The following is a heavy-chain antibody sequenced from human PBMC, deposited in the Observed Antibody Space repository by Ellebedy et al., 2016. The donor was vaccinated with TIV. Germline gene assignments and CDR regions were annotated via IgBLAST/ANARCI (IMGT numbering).Heavy chain of an antibody. D-gene: IGHD2-8*01. CDR3: ARDLRGGDIVLMPYGMDV. CDR1: GFTFSSYG. Sequence: GGSLRLSCAASGFTFSSYGMHWVRQAPGKGLEWVAVIWYDGSNKYYADSVKGRFTISRDNSKNTLYLQMNSLRAEDTAVYYCARDLRGGDIVLMPYGMDVWGQGTTVTVSS. CDR2: IWYDGSNK. V-gene: IGHV3-33*01. J-gene: IGHJ6*02.